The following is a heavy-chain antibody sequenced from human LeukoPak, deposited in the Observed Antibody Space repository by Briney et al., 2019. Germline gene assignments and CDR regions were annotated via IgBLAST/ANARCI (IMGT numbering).Heavy chain of an antibody. Sequence: GGSLRLSGAASGFTFSSSAMTWVRQAPGKGLEWVSAISDSGGSTIYTDSVKGRITTSRVNSKNTLYLQMNTLGAEDTAVYYCTKGGSYAPLDYWGQGTLVTVSS. D-gene: IGHD1-26*01. V-gene: IGHV3-23*01. CDR1: GFTFSSSA. J-gene: IGHJ4*02. CDR3: TKGGSYAPLDY. CDR2: ISDSGGST.